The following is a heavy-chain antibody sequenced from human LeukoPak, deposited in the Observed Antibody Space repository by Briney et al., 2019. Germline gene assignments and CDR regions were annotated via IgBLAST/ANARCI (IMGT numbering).Heavy chain of an antibody. D-gene: IGHD3-10*01. J-gene: IGHJ5*02. CDR1: GFTFSSYE. CDR3: ARDLLWFGSRGGWFDP. Sequence: GGSLRLSCAASGFTFSSYEMNWVRQAPGKGLEWVSYISSSGSTIYYADSVKGRFTISRDNAKNSLYLQMNSLRAEDTALYHCARDLLWFGSRGGWFDPWGQGTLVTVSS. V-gene: IGHV3-48*03. CDR2: ISSSGSTI.